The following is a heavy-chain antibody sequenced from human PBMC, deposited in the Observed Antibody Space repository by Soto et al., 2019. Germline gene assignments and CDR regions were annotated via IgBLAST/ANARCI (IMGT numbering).Heavy chain of an antibody. CDR1: GGTFSSYA. J-gene: IGHJ6*02. Sequence: QVQLVQSGAEVKKPGSSVKVSCKASGGTFSSYAISWVRQAPGQGLEWMGGIIPIFGTANYAQKFQGRVTITADESTSTAYMELSSLRSEDTAVYYCARATGDLVCTTSYYYYGMDVWGQGTTVTVSS. CDR3: ARATGDLVCTTSYYYYGMDV. V-gene: IGHV1-69*01. CDR2: IIPIFGTA. D-gene: IGHD1-1*01.